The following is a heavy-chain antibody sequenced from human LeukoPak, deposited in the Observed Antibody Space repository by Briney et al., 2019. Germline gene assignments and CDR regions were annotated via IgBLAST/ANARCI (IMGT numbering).Heavy chain of an antibody. J-gene: IGHJ4*02. CDR3: AGGGGGYYHDSSGYSI. V-gene: IGHV1-8*01. CDR1: GYTFTIYD. CDR2: MNPNSGNT. Sequence: ASVKVSFKASGYTFTIYDINWVRQAPGQGREWMGWMNPNSGNTGYAQKFQGRVTMTRNTSISTAYIELSSLRSEDTAVYYCAGGGGGYYHDSSGYSIWGQGTLVTVSS. D-gene: IGHD3-22*01.